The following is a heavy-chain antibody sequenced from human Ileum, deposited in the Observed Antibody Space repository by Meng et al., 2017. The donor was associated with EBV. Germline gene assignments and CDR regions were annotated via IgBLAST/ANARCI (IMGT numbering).Heavy chain of an antibody. CDR3: ARGRRFGSGRYALDY. V-gene: IGHV4-4*02. J-gene: IGHJ4*02. CDR1: GASLGCSYG. Sequence: QGSGPGRGMPSGSLLLLCAVPGASLGCSYGWTWVRQPPEKGLEWIGEIYHSGGTNYNPSLKSRLTLSVDESKSQFSLELISVTAADTAVYYCARGRRFGSGRYALDYWGQGTLVTVSS. CDR2: IYHSGGT. D-gene: IGHD3-10*01.